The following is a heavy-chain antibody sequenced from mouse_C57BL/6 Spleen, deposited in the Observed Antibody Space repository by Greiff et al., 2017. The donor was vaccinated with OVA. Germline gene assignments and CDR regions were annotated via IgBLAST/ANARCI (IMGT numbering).Heavy chain of an antibody. V-gene: IGHV1-4*01. Sequence: LEESGAELARPGASVKMSCKASGYTFTSYTMHWVKQRPGQGLEWIGYINPSSGYTKYNQKFKDKATLTADKSSSTAYMQLSSLTSEDSAVYYCATHSNLDYWGQGTTLTVSS. D-gene: IGHD2-5*01. CDR3: ATHSNLDY. J-gene: IGHJ2*01. CDR2: INPSSGYT. CDR1: GYTFTSYT.